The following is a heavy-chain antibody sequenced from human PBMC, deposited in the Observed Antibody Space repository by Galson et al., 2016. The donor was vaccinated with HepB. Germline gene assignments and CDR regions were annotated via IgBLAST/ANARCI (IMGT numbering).Heavy chain of an antibody. D-gene: IGHD6-19*01. J-gene: IGHJ4*02. Sequence: SVKVSCKASGGTFSTYAINWVRQAPGQGLEWMGGIIPMLDTTNYAQKFQGRLTITADESTRTAFMDLSSLRSEDTAMYYCARDGYSSGCVRDGYWGQGTLVTVSS. CDR2: IIPMLDTT. CDR3: ARDGYSSGCVRDGY. CDR1: GGTFSTYA. V-gene: IGHV1-69*13.